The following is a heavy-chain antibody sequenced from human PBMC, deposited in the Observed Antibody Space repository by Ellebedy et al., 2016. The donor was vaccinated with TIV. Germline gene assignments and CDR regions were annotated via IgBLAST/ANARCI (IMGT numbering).Heavy chain of an antibody. CDR3: AGEFYDVLTGFSYGLDV. CDR1: GYTFTDYF. Sequence: ASVQVSCKASGYTFTDYFMHWVRQAPGQGLEWMGWINPNTGDTSYAQKFQGRVTMTRDTSIGAAFMELSGLRSDDAAVYYCAGEFYDVLTGFSYGLDVWGQGTTVTVSS. CDR2: INPNTGDT. J-gene: IGHJ6*02. V-gene: IGHV1-2*02. D-gene: IGHD3-9*01.